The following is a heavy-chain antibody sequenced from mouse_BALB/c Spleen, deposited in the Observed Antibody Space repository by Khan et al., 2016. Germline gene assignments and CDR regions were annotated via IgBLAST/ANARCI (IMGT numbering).Heavy chain of an antibody. CDR2: IRLRSDNYTT. CDR1: GFTFSNYW. D-gene: IGHD1-1*02. Sequence: EVKLEESGGGLVQPGGSMKFSCEASGFTFSNYWMSWVRQSPQKGLEWVAEIRLRSDNYTTHYAESVRGKFTISRDDSKSRLFLQMNSLRAADTGIYYCTGGNPWYFDVWGAGTTVTVSS. CDR3: TGGNPWYFDV. V-gene: IGHV6-6*02. J-gene: IGHJ1*01.